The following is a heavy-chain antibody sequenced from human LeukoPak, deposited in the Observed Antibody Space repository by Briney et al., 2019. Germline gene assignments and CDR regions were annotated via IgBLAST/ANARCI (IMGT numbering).Heavy chain of an antibody. J-gene: IGHJ4*02. D-gene: IGHD5-18*01. CDR2: ININGGGT. CDR3: VRTDTPSVSPHYFDY. V-gene: IGHV3-64D*06. Sequence: HPGGSLRLSCSASGFTFSSYAMHWVRQAPGKGLEYVSGININGGGTYYADSMKGRFSISRDNSKNTMYLQMSSMRAEDTAVYYCVRTDTPSVSPHYFDYWGQGTLVTVSS. CDR1: GFTFSSYA.